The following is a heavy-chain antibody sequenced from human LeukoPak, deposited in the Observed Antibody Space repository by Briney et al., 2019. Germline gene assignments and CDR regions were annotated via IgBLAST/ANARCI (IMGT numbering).Heavy chain of an antibody. CDR1: GFTFSSYA. Sequence: GGSLRLSCAASGFTFSSYAMTWVRQAPGKGLEWLSTISASGGTTYYADSVKGRFTISRDNSKNTLYLQMNSLRAEDTAVYYCAKGYNFGSIDYWGQETLVTVSS. D-gene: IGHD5-18*01. CDR3: AKGYNFGSIDY. CDR2: ISASGGTT. V-gene: IGHV3-23*01. J-gene: IGHJ4*02.